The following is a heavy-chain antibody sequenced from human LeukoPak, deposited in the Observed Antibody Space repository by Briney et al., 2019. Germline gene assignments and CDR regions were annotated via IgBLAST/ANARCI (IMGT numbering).Heavy chain of an antibody. D-gene: IGHD3-10*01. Sequence: SETLSLTCTVSGGSISSYYWSWIRQPPGQGLEWIGYIYYSGSTNYNPSLKSRVTISVDTSKNQFSLKLSSVTAADTAVYYCAREYYGSGSYYPSWGQGTLVTVSS. V-gene: IGHV4-59*01. CDR1: GGSISSYY. J-gene: IGHJ4*02. CDR3: AREYYGSGSYYPS. CDR2: IYYSGST.